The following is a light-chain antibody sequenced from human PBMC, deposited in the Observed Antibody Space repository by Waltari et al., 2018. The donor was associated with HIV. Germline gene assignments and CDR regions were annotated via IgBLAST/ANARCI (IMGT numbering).Light chain of an antibody. CDR2: RAS. V-gene: IGKV1-5*03. CDR3: QQYDISSRT. CDR1: QDIGRW. Sequence: DIQMTQSPSTLSASVGDSVSITCRAGQDIGRWLAWYQQKSGKAPKLIIFRASNLQDGVPSRFSGIGSGTEFTLTISSLEPDDFATYYCQQYDISSRTFGQGTRVEI. J-gene: IGKJ1*01.